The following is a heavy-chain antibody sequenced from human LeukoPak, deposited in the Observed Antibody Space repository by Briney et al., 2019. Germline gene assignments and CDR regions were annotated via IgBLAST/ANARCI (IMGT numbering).Heavy chain of an antibody. J-gene: IGHJ5*02. CDR1: GGSIRNSSFY. CDR3: ARRTFYYDSSGGNWFDP. V-gene: IGHV4-39*01. Sequence: PSETLSLTCAVSGGSIRNSSFYWGWIRQPPGKGLEWIASIYNSGTTYYNPSLKSRVTISVDTSKSQFSLSLTSVTAADTAVYYCARRTFYYDSSGGNWFDPWGQGTLVTVSS. CDR2: IYNSGTT. D-gene: IGHD3-22*01.